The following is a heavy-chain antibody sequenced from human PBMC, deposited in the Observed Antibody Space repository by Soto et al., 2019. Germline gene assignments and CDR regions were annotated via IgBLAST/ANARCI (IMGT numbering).Heavy chain of an antibody. D-gene: IGHD2-2*01. J-gene: IGHJ6*02. V-gene: IGHV3-33*01. CDR1: GFTFSSYG. CDR3: ARERCSSTSCYVYYYYGMDV. CDR2: IWYDGSNK. Sequence: GGSLRLSCAASGFTFSSYGMHWVRQAPGKGLEWVAVIWYDGSNKYYADSVKGRFTISRDNSKNTLYLQMNSLRAEDTAVYYCARERCSSTSCYVYYYYGMDVWGQGTTVTVSS.